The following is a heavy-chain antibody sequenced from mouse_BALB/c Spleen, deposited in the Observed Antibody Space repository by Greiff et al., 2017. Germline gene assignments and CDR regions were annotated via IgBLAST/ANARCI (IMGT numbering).Heavy chain of an antibody. CDR1: GYTFTSYT. Sequence: QAQLQQSAAELARPGASVKMSCKASGYTFTSYTMHWVKQRPGQGLEWIGYINPSSGYTEYNQKFKDKTTLTADKSSSTAYMQLSSLTSEDSAVYYCARRGTLPRDAMDYWGQGTSVTVSS. D-gene: IGHD2-10*01. V-gene: IGHV1-4*02. CDR2: INPSSGYT. J-gene: IGHJ4*01. CDR3: ARRGTLPRDAMDY.